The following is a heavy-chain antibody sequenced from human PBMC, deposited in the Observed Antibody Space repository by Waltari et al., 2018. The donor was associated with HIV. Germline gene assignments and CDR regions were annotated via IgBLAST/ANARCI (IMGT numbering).Heavy chain of an antibody. CDR2: IYYSGST. D-gene: IGHD4-17*01. J-gene: IGHJ4*02. Sequence: QVQLQESGPGLVKPSETLSLTCTVSGGSVSSGSYYWSWIRQPPGKGLECIGYIYYSGSTNYNPSLKSRVTISVDTSKNQFSLKLSSVTAADTAMYYCARAPGDYGDYFDYWGQGTLVTVSS. CDR3: ARAPGDYGDYFDY. CDR1: GGSVSSGSYY. V-gene: IGHV4-61*01.